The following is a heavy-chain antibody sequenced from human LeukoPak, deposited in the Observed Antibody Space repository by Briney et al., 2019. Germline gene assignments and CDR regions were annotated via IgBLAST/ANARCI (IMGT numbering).Heavy chain of an antibody. CDR3: ARDEMYGSGSYACFDY. V-gene: IGHV3-21*01. CDR1: GFIFTSYG. D-gene: IGHD3-10*01. CDR2: ISNTGGYI. Sequence: GGSLRLSCAASGFIFTSYGMNWVRQAPGKGLEWVSSISNTGGYIYYADSVKGRFTISRDNAKNSLYLQLNSLRAEDTAVYFCARDEMYGSGSYACFDYWGQGTLVTVSS. J-gene: IGHJ4*02.